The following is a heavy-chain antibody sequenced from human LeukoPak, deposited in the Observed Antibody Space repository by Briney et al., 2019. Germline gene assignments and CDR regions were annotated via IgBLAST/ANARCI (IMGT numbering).Heavy chain of an antibody. CDR2: ISTSTT. CDR1: GFTFSSYS. D-gene: IGHD2-21*02. Sequence: GGSLRLSCTASGFTFSSYSMNWVRQAPGKGLEWVSYISTSTTYYADSVKGRFTISRDNAKNSLYLQMNSLRAEDTAVYYCAKDRGDLPPYFDYWGQGTLVTVSS. CDR3: AKDRGDLPPYFDY. J-gene: IGHJ4*02. V-gene: IGHV3-48*01.